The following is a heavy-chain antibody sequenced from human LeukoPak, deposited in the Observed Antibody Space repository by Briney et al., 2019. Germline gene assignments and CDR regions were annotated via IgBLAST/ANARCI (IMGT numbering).Heavy chain of an antibody. D-gene: IGHD2-21*02. CDR1: GFTLSDHW. V-gene: IGHV3-7*01. CDR2: IGPDGSFK. J-gene: IGHJ4*02. Sequence: GRTLRLSCAVSGFTLSDHWLRWVCHLPGQGPGRWANIGPDGSFKDYVDTVKGRFTVSRDNAKNSLYLQMNSLRTGDTDIYYCVRVIVVVTAKYYYFDSWGQRTLVTVSS. CDR3: VRVIVVVTAKYYYFDS.